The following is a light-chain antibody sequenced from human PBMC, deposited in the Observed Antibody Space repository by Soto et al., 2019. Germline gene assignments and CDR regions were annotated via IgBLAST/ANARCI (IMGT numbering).Light chain of an antibody. Sequence: QSALTQPRSVSGSPGQSVTISCTGTSSDVGGYNYVSWYQQYPGKAPRVIIYDVSSRPSGVPDRFSGSKTGNTASLTISGLQAEDEADYPCSSYAGSYIRVFAGGTSSPS. CDR2: DVS. CDR3: SSYAGSYIRV. CDR1: SSDVGGYNY. V-gene: IGLV2-11*01. J-gene: IGLJ3*02.